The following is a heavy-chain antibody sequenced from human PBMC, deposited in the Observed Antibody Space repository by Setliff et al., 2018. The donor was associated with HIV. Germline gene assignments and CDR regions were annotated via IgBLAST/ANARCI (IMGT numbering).Heavy chain of an antibody. J-gene: IGHJ4*02. CDR2: ISSNGGST. CDR1: GFTFSSYF. V-gene: IGHV3-64*02. D-gene: IGHD2-2*01. CDR3: ARRGYCSSTTCYYDY. Sequence: GGSLRLSCAASGFTFSSYFMHWVRQAPGKGLEYVSAISSNGGSTYYADSVKGRFTISRDNSKNTLYLQMGSLRAEDMAVYYRARRGYCSSTTCYYDYWGQGTLVTVSS.